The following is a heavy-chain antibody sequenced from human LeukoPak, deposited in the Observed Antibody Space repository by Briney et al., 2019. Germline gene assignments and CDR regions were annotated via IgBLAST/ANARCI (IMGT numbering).Heavy chain of an antibody. V-gene: IGHV4-39*01. D-gene: IGHD3-22*01. CDR3: ATLHHYYDSSGYYPIAYYFDY. J-gene: IGHJ4*02. Sequence: SETLSLTCTVSGGSISSSSYYWGWIRQPPGKGLEWIGSIYYSGSTYYNPSLKGRVTISVDTSKNQFSLKLSSVTAADTAVYYCATLHHYYDSSGYYPIAYYFDYWGQGTLVTVSS. CDR1: GGSISSSSYY. CDR2: IYYSGST.